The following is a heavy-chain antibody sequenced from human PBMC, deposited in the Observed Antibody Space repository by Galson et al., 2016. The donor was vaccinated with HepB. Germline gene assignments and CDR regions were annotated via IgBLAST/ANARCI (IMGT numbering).Heavy chain of an antibody. J-gene: IGHJ4*02. CDR1: GLTFSRDC. CDR2: IWSDGNTK. D-gene: IGHD3-22*01. V-gene: IGHV3-33*01. Sequence: SLRLSCAASGLTFSRDCMHWVRQPPGKGLQWVAVIWSDGNTKFYADSVKGRFTISRDNSKNTLFLQMNSLRAEDTAVYYCARAHTMMLNYFDYWGQGTLVTVSS. CDR3: ARAHTMMLNYFDY.